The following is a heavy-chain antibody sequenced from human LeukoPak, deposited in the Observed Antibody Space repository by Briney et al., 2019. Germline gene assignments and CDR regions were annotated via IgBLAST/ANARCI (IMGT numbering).Heavy chain of an antibody. CDR3: ARQWDY. J-gene: IGHJ4*02. Sequence: SETLSLTCTVSGDSISTSTYYWGWIRQSPGKGLEWIGSIHYSGNTYSSPSLKSRVTISVDTSKNQFSLKVRSVTAADTAVYYCARQWDYWGQGTLVTVSS. CDR1: GDSISTSTYY. CDR2: IHYSGNT. V-gene: IGHV4-39*01.